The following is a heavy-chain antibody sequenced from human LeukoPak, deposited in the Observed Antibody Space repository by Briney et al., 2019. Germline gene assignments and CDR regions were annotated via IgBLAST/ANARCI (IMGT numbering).Heavy chain of an antibody. CDR1: GGSISGYY. CDR3: VRDGGLGYCSGGSCGIEY. V-gene: IGHV4-59*01. CDR2: IYHSGST. Sequence: PSETLSLTCTVSGGSISGYYWSWIRQPPGEGLEWIGNIYHSGSTNYNPSLKSRVTISVDTTKNHFSLNLSSVTAADTAVYYCVRDGGLGYCSGGSCGIEYWGQGTLVTVSS. D-gene: IGHD2-15*01. J-gene: IGHJ4*02.